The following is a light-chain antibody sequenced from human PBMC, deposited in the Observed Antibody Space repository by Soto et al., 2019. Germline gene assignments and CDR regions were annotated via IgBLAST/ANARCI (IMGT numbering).Light chain of an antibody. CDR3: QQCRNWPLT. Sequence: EIVMTQSPATLSVSPGEGATLSCKASQNVYNNLAWYQQRPGQPPRLLIYDASTRATGISARFSGSGYGTEFPLSISSLPSEDFAVYFCQQCRNWPLTFGGGTKVEIK. J-gene: IGKJ4*01. CDR1: QNVYNN. CDR2: DAS. V-gene: IGKV3-15*01.